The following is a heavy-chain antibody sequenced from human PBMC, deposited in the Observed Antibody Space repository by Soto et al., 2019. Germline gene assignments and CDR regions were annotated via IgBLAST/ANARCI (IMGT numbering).Heavy chain of an antibody. V-gene: IGHV3-21*04. CDR1: GFTFSSYT. CDR2: ISTSSTYR. Sequence: PGGSLRLSCAASGFTFSSYTMHWVRQAPGKGLEWVSSISTSSTYRYIADSVTGRFTISRDNAQNSLYLQMTSPRAEDTAVYYCARDGSGAAANPYFDYWGQGTLVTVSS. D-gene: IGHD2-2*01. CDR3: ARDGSGAAANPYFDY. J-gene: IGHJ4*02.